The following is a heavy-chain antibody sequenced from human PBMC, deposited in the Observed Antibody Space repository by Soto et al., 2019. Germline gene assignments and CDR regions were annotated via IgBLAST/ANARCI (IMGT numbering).Heavy chain of an antibody. J-gene: IGHJ4*02. Sequence: QLQLQESGPGLVKPSETLSLTCTVSGGSVSSGSYYWGWIRQPPGKGLEWIGTIYYSGATYYNPSLKSRVTISVDTSKNHFSLKLKSVTAADTAVYYCARRSANYDGPPFDDWGQGTLVTVSS. V-gene: IGHV4-39*02. D-gene: IGHD3-22*01. CDR3: ARRSANYDGPPFDD. CDR1: GGSVSSGSYY. CDR2: IYYSGAT.